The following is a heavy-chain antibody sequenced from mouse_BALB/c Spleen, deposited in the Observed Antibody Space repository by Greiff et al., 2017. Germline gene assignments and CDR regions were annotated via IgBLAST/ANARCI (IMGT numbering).Heavy chain of an antibody. Sequence: VQLQQSGPELVKPGASVKMSCKASGYTFTSYVMHWVKQKPGQGLEWIGYINPYNDGTKYNEKFKGKATLTSDKSSSTAYMELSSLTSEDSAVYYCARWGHYYGSSPLYYAMDYWGQGTSVTVSS. CDR2: INPYNDGT. D-gene: IGHD1-1*01. CDR1: GYTFTSYV. J-gene: IGHJ4*01. CDR3: ARWGHYYGSSPLYYAMDY. V-gene: IGHV1-14*01.